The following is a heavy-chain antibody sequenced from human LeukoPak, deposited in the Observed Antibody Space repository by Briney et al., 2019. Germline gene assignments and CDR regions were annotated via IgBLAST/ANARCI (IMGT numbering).Heavy chain of an antibody. Sequence: PSETLSLTRTVSGGSISTSSYYWGWIRQPPGKGLEWIGSIYYGGSTYYNPSLKSRVTISVDTSKNQFSLKLNSVTAADTAVYYCGRHEHSHCWYYFYPWGQGTLVTVSS. D-gene: IGHD6-13*01. CDR2: IYYGGST. V-gene: IGHV4-39*01. CDR3: GRHEHSHCWYYFYP. J-gene: IGHJ5*02. CDR1: GGSISTSSYY.